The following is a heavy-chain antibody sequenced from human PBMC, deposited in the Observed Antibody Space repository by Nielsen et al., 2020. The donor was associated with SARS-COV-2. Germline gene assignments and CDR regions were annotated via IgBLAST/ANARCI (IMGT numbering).Heavy chain of an antibody. CDR3: ASGLDYFYYYMDV. CDR1: GGSISSGDYY. Sequence: SETLSLTCTVSGGSISSGDYYRSWIRQPPGKGLEWIGYIYYSGSTYYNPSLKSRVTISVGTSKNQFSLKLSSVTAADTAVYYCASGLDYFYYYMDVWGKGTTVTVSS. CDR2: IYYSGST. J-gene: IGHJ6*03. V-gene: IGHV4-30-4*01.